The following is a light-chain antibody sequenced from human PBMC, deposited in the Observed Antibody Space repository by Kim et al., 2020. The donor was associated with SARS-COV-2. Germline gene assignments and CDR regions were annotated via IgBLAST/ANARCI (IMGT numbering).Light chain of an antibody. CDR3: QQYYKWPLT. V-gene: IGKV3-15*01. CDR1: QSVTTS. J-gene: IGKJ1*01. CDR2: DAS. Sequence: SVSLGERATLSCWASQSVTTSLAWYQQKPGQAPRLLIYDASTRATGTPGRVSGSGSGTEFTLTISSLQSGDFALYYCQQYYKWPLTFGQGTKV.